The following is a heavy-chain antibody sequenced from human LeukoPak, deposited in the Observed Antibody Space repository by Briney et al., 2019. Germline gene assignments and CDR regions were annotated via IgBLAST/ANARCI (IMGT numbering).Heavy chain of an antibody. CDR3: ARVYYDFWSGYSSDTFDY. Sequence: ASVKVSCKASGYTFTSYGISWVRQAPGQGLEWMGRINPNSGGTNYAQKFQGRVTMTRDTSISTAYMELSRLRSDDTAVYYCARVYYDFWSGYSSDTFDYWGQGTLVTVSS. CDR1: GYTFTSYG. J-gene: IGHJ4*02. V-gene: IGHV1-2*06. D-gene: IGHD3-3*01. CDR2: INPNSGGT.